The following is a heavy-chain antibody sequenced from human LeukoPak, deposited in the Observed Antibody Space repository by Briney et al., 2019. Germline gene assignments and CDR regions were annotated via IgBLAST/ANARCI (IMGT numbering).Heavy chain of an antibody. CDR2: LHNDGIT. Sequence: SQTLSPTCPVSAASITSSYWSWVRQPPGKGLEWLVNLHNDGITTPNSPLTSRLTVSADPSKNQLSLKLSSVAAADTAVYYCAKLGGASYDRNGYQSPYNYFYMDAWGKGATVIVSS. D-gene: IGHD3-22*01. CDR1: AASITSSY. V-gene: IGHV4-4*08. CDR3: AKLGGASYDRNGYQSPYNYFYMDA. J-gene: IGHJ6*03.